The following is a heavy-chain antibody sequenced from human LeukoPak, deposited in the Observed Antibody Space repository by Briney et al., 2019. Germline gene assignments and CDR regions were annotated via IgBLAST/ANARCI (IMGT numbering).Heavy chain of an antibody. V-gene: IGHV3-23*01. CDR1: GFTFSNYA. CDR3: AKEEAMSAAAFDY. CDR2: ISAGGGST. D-gene: IGHD6-13*01. Sequence: GGSLRLSCEASGFTFSNYAMSWVRQAPGKGLEWVSVISAGGGSTYFADSVKGRFTISRDNSKNTMYLQMNSLRAEDTAVYYCAKEEAMSAAAFDYWGQGTLVTVSS. J-gene: IGHJ4*02.